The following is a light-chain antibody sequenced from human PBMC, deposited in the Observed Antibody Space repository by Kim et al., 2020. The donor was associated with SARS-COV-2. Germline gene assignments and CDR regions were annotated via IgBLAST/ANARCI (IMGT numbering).Light chain of an antibody. V-gene: IGLV2-14*03. Sequence: QSAPTQPASVSGSPGQSITISCTGTSSDVGGYNYVSWYQQHPGKAPKLMIYDVSNRPSGVSNCFSGSKSGNTASLTISGLQAEDEADYYCSSYTSSSTPYVFGTGTKVTVL. CDR1: SSDVGGYNY. CDR2: DVS. CDR3: SSYTSSSTPYV. J-gene: IGLJ1*01.